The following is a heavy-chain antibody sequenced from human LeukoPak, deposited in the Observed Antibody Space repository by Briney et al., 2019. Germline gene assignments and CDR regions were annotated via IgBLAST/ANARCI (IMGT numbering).Heavy chain of an antibody. CDR2: ISSSSSYI. V-gene: IGHV3-21*01. Sequence: GGSLRLSCAASGFTFSSYSMNWVRQAPGKGLEWVLSISSSSSYIYYADSVKGRFTISRDNAKNSLYLQMNSLRAEDTAVYYCARGYDYGDYVVYWGQGTLVTVSS. CDR3: ARGYDYGDYVVY. J-gene: IGHJ4*02. D-gene: IGHD4-17*01. CDR1: GFTFSSYS.